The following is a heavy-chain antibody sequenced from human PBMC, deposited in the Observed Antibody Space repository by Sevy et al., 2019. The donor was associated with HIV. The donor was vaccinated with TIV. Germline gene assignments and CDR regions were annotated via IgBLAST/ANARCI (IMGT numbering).Heavy chain of an antibody. J-gene: IGHJ4*02. CDR3: ARDRATSATGPLFDY. CDR1: GFTSSSYA. Sequence: GGSLRLSCAASGFTSSSYAMSWVRQPPGRGLEWVSTLSDSGVSTYYADSVKGRFTISSETSKNILYLQMNSLRAEDTAVYYCARDRATSATGPLFDYWGQGTLVTVSS. V-gene: IGHV3-23*01. CDR2: LSDSGVST. D-gene: IGHD3-9*01.